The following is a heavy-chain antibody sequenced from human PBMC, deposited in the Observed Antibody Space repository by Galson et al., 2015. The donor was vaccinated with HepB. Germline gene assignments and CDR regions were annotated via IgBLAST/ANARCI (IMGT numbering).Heavy chain of an antibody. CDR1: GSSFTSYW. D-gene: IGHD3-10*01. CDR3: ASSIGLWFGELPGFDY. V-gene: IGHV5-51*01. CDR2: IYPGDSDT. J-gene: IGHJ4*02. Sequence: QSGAEVKKPGGSLKISCKGSGSSFTSYWIGWVRQMPGKGLEWMGIIYPGDSDTRYSPSFQGQVTISADKSISTAYLQWSSLKASDTAMYYCASSIGLWFGELPGFDYWGQGTLVTVSS.